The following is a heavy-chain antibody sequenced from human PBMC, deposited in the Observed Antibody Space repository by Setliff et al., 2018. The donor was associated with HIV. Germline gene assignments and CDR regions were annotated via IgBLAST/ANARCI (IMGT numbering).Heavy chain of an antibody. V-gene: IGHV1-69*05. J-gene: IGHJ3*01. CDR2: IIPIFGTA. Sequence: SVKVSCKASGCTFSSYAISWVRQAPGQGLEWMGGIIPIFGTANYAQKFQGRVTITTDESMSTAYMELSSLRSEDTAVDYCARGGGGLLYFDFPLFICGKRGCFDVWGQGTMVTVSS. D-gene: IGHD3-9*01. CDR1: GCTFSSYA. CDR3: ARGGGGLLYFDFPLFICGKRGCFDV.